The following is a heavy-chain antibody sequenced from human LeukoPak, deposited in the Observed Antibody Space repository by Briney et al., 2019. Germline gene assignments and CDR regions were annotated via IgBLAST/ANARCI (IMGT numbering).Heavy chain of an antibody. Sequence: SETLSLTCTVSGGSISSGDYYWSWVRQPPGKGLEWIGYIYYSGSTYYNPSLKSRVTISVDTSKNQFSLKLSSVTAADTAVYYCARVVTNYDILTGYVGYGMDAWGKGTTVTVSS. D-gene: IGHD3-9*01. CDR2: IYYSGST. V-gene: IGHV4-30-4*01. CDR1: GGSISSGDYY. CDR3: ARVVTNYDILTGYVGYGMDA. J-gene: IGHJ6*04.